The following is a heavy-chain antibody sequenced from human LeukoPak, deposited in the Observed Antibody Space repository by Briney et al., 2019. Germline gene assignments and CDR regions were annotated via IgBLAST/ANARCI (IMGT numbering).Heavy chain of an antibody. D-gene: IGHD3-10*01. Sequence: PSETLSLTCTVSGYSISSGYYWGWIRQPPGKGLEWIGTIYHSGNTYYNPSLKSRLTISVDTSKNQFSLKMSSVTAADTAVYFCARQLYVSGSYYAPMDVWGKGTTVTISS. CDR1: GYSISSGYY. CDR2: IYHSGNT. V-gene: IGHV4-38-2*02. J-gene: IGHJ6*03. CDR3: ARQLYVSGSYYAPMDV.